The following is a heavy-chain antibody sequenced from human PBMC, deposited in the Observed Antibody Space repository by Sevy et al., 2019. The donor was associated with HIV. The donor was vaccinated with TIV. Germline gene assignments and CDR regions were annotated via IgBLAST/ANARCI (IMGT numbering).Heavy chain of an antibody. Sequence: ASVKVSCKASGCTFTDDYLHWVRQAPGQGLEWMGRVYPNSGGTNYARKFQGRVTMTRDTSISTAYMELSRLRFDDTAVYYCARDGGGGTTNSGMDVWGQGTTVTVSS. J-gene: IGHJ6*02. D-gene: IGHD1-7*01. CDR1: GCTFTDDY. V-gene: IGHV1-2*06. CDR2: VYPNSGGT. CDR3: ARDGGGGTTNSGMDV.